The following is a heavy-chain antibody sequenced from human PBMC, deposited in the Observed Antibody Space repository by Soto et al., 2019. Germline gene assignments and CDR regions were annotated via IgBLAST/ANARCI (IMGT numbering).Heavy chain of an antibody. Sequence: QVQLQESGPGLVKPSETLSLTCTVSGGSISGPKDYWSWMRQSPGKGLEWIGYIHSSGSTSYNPSLRSRVIMSVDTSQNQLSLNVSSVTAADTAVYYCVRDNLVRGVLDWFDPWGQGTVVTVSS. V-gene: IGHV4-30-4*01. CDR2: IHSSGST. CDR1: GGSISGPKDY. D-gene: IGHD3-10*01. CDR3: VRDNLVRGVLDWFDP. J-gene: IGHJ5*02.